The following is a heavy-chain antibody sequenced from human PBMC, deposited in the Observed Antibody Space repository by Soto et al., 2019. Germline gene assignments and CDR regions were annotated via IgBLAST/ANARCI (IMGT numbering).Heavy chain of an antibody. D-gene: IGHD5-18*01. J-gene: IGHJ6*02. CDR1: GYTFRNFY. CDR2: INPGGGSE. CDR3: ARNKPGPMYGYPNGGSGDLHYYGLDV. Sequence: QVQLVQSGAEMKKPGASVKVSCQASGYTFRNFYMHWVRQAHGQGLEWMGVINPGGGSEDYAQDYQVLFSMTNETSTGTLYMELSSLRSDDAAVYYCARNKPGPMYGYPNGGSGDLHYYGLDVWGQGTTVTVSS. V-gene: IGHV1-46*01.